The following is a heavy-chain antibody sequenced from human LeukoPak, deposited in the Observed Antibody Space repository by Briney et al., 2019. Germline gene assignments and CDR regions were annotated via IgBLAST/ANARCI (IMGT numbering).Heavy chain of an antibody. CDR2: IWYSGTT. V-gene: IGHV4-59*01. CDR1: GGSFRAYH. Sequence: WKTLSSTCALYGGSFRAYHWTWVAQPPGKGLEWWGYIWYSGTTKYTCPPRTRDTITIDTSKNQFSVKLSSVTAADTAVYYCAREGYDNNLHYKADYWG. J-gene: IGHJ4*01. D-gene: IGHD3-22*01. CDR3: AREGYDNNLHYKADY.